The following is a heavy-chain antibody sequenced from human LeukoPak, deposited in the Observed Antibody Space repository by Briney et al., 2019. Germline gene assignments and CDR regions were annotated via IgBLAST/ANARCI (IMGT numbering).Heavy chain of an antibody. CDR1: GGSFSGYY. V-gene: IGHV4-34*01. D-gene: IGHD3-3*01. Sequence: PSETLSLTCAVYGGSFSGYYWSWIRQPPGKGLEWIGEINHSGSTNYNPSLKRRVTISGDTSKNQFSLKLSSVTAADTAVYYCARLKTYYDFWSGYYPYYFDYWGRGTLVTVSS. CDR3: ARLKTYYDFWSGYYPYYFDY. CDR2: INHSGST. J-gene: IGHJ4*02.